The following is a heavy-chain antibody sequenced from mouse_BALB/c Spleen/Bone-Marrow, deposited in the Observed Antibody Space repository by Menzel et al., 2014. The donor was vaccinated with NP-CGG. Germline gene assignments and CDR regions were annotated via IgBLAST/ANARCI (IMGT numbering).Heavy chain of an antibody. V-gene: IGHV5-9*01. Sequence: DVMLEESGGGLVKPGGSLKLSCAASGFAFSSYCMSWVRQIPGKGLEWVATISPGGSTTYYPDSVKGQFTISRDNAKITLYLQMSSLRTEDSADYYCESRTSPNQIAPMDYWGPGTSVTVSS. CDR1: GFAFSSYC. CDR3: ESRTSPNQIAPMDY. J-gene: IGHJ4*01. CDR2: ISPGGSTT.